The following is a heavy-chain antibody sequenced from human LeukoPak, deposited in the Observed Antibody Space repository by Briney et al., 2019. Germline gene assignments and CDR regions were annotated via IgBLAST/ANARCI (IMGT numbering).Heavy chain of an antibody. D-gene: IGHD6-19*01. Sequence: PSETLSLTCTVSGGSISSGGYYWSWIRQHPGKGLEWIGYIYYSGSTYYNPCLKSRVTISVDTSKNQFSLKLSSVTAADTAVYYCAREAVAGQGIIDYWGQGTLVTVSS. CDR1: GGSISSGGYY. CDR3: AREAVAGQGIIDY. CDR2: IYYSGST. V-gene: IGHV4-31*03. J-gene: IGHJ4*02.